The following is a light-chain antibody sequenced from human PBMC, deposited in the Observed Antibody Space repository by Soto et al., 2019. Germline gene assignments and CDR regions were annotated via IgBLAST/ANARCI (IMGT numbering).Light chain of an antibody. CDR2: STN. CDR1: SGSVSTSNY. CDR3: VLFMSSGIRV. J-gene: IGLJ3*02. Sequence: QTVVTQEPSFSVSPGGTVTLTCGLSSGSVSTSNYPSWYQQTPGQTPRALIYSTNTRSSGVPDRFSGSILGNKAALTITGAEADYELDYDCVLFMSSGIRVFCGWS. V-gene: IGLV8-61*01.